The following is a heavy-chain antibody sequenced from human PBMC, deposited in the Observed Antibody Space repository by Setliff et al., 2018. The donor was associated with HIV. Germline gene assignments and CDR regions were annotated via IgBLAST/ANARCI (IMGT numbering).Heavy chain of an antibody. CDR3: ARPMYYYDSSGYSD. J-gene: IGHJ4*02. Sequence: ASVKVSCKASGYTFTGYYMHWVRQAPGQGLEWMGWINPNSGGTNYAQKFQGWVTMTRDTSISTAYMELSRLRSDDTAVYYCARPMYYYDSSGYSDWGQGTLVTVS. D-gene: IGHD3-22*01. CDR2: INPNSGGT. CDR1: GYTFTGYY. V-gene: IGHV1-2*04.